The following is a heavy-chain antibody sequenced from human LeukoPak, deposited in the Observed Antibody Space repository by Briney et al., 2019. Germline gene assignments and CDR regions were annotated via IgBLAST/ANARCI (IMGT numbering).Heavy chain of an antibody. CDR3: ARLKEGYYYYGMDV. CDR1: GGSISNYY. V-gene: IGHV4-59*12. Sequence: TSETLSLTCSVSGGSISNYYWSWIRQPPGKGLEWIGYIYYSGSTNYNPSLKSRVTISVDTSKNQFSLKLSSVTAADTAVYYCARLKEGYYYYGMDVWGQGTTVTVSS. J-gene: IGHJ6*02. CDR2: IYYSGST.